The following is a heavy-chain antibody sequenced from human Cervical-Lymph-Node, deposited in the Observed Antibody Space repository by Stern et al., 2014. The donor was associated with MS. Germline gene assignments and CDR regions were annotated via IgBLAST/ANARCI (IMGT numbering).Heavy chain of an antibody. CDR2: IMPLLGTA. D-gene: IGHD6-13*01. CDR1: GGSLSTLD. Sequence: QMQLVQSGAEVKRPGSSVKVSCKTSGGSLSTLDISWVRQAPGQGLEWVGEIMPLLGTAHYAQKFKGRLTITADDSTSTVYMELSSLKSEDTAIYFCARHQAGIAANWGQGTLVTVTS. J-gene: IGHJ4*02. CDR3: ARHQAGIAAN. V-gene: IGHV1-69*19.